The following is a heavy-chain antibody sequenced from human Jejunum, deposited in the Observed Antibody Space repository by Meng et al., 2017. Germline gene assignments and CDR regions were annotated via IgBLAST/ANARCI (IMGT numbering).Heavy chain of an antibody. V-gene: IGHV3-15*01. CDR3: VIGGGVRGLEGFEF. J-gene: IGHJ4*02. CDR2: IKSQSEGVTA. CDR1: GFTFSKAW. Sequence: GGSLRLSCAASGFTFSKAWMSWVRQVPGKGLEWVGRIKSQSEGVTADYVAPVQDRFSISRDDSKSTVYLQMNSLKAEDTAIYYCVIGGGVRGLEGFEFWGQGTLVTVSS. D-gene: IGHD3-10*01.